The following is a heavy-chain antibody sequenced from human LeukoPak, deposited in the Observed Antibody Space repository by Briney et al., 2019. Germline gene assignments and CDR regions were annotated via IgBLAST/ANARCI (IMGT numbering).Heavy chain of an antibody. J-gene: IGHJ5*02. V-gene: IGHV4-39*01. CDR2: IYYSGST. D-gene: IGHD5-12*01. CDR3: ARHPTETYEYNWFDP. CDR1: GGSISSSSYY. Sequence: SETLSLTCTVSGGSISSSSYYWGWIRQPPGKGLEWIGSIYYSGSTYCNPSLKSRVTISVDTSKNQFSLKLSSVTAADTAVYYCARHPTETYEYNWFDPWGQGTLVTVSS.